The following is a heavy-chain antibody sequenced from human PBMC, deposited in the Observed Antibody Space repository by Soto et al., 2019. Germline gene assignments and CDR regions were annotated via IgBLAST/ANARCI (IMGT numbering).Heavy chain of an antibody. CDR1: GFTFSSYS. CDR3: AKKVNTGPGSQYFDY. D-gene: IGHD3-10*01. CDR2: FRTSGDGGTT. V-gene: IGHV3-23*01. J-gene: IGHJ4*02. Sequence: GGSLRLSCAASGFTFSSYSMSWVRQAQGRGLEWVSGFRTSGDGGTTYYADSVKGLFTISRDNSKNRRLLQMNSLRAEDTAIYYCAKKVNTGPGSQYFDYWGQGTLVTVSS.